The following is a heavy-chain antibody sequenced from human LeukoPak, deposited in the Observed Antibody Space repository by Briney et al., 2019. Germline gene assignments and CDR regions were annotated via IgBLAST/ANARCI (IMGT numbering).Heavy chain of an antibody. D-gene: IGHD5-18*01. CDR1: GFSFSDYY. V-gene: IGHV3-66*02. CDR2: IYSGGST. Sequence: PGGSLRLSCAASGFSFSDYYMSWVRQAPGEGLEWVSVIYSGGSTYYADSVKGRFTISRDNSKNTLYLQMNSLRAEDTAVYYCVRHFTAVDYWGQGTLVTVSS. CDR3: VRHFTAVDY. J-gene: IGHJ4*02.